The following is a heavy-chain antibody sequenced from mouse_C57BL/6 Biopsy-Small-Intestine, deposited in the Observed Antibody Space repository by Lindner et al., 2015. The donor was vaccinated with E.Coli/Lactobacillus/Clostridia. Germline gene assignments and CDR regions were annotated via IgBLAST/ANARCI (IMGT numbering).Heavy chain of an antibody. V-gene: IGHV1-14*01. CDR3: ARSLYYSDALDY. J-gene: IGHJ4*01. D-gene: IGHD2-12*01. CDR2: DT. Sequence: DTKYNEKFKGKATLTSDKSSTTAYMELSSLTSEDSAVYYCARSLYYSDALDYWGQGTSVTVSS.